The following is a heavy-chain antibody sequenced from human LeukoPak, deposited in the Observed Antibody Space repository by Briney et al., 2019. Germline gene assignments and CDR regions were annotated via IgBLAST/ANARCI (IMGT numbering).Heavy chain of an antibody. CDR3: ARHEMSNNWFGP. V-gene: IGHV4-39*01. Sequence: PSETLSLTCTASGGSISTSSYYWGWIRQPPGKGLEWIGSIYYSGSTYYNPSLKSRLTMSVDTSKNQFSLNLNSVTAADTAMYHCARHEMSNNWFGPWGQGTRVTVSS. CDR1: GGSISTSSYY. J-gene: IGHJ5*02. D-gene: IGHD5-24*01. CDR2: IYYSGST.